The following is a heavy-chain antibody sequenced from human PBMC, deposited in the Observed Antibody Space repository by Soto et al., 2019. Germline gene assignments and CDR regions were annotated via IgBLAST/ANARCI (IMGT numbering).Heavy chain of an antibody. CDR2: IYHSGST. V-gene: IGHV4-30-2*01. CDR3: ARGGIRVGSAVSAVLLNRSSDL. Sequence: PPGKGLEWIGYIYHSGSTYYNPSLKSRVTISVDRSKNQFSLKLTSLTAADTAVYYRARGGIRVGSAVSAVLLNRSSDL. J-gene: IGHJ2*01. D-gene: IGHD2-15*01.